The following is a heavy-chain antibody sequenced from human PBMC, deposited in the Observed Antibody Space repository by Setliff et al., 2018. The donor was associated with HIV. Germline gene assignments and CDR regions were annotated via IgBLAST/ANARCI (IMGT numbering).Heavy chain of an antibody. CDR1: GSTFSAFF. CDR3: AKRRSRYGSGSSYPLDL. V-gene: IGHV3-23*01. D-gene: IGHD3-10*01. CDR2: ISGSGNTT. J-gene: IGHJ5*02. Sequence: PGGSLRLSCEASGSTFSAFFMTWVRLAPGKGLEWVAGISGSGNTTFHSDSLRGRFVASRDNSRNRLHLQMNSLRVEDTAVYFCAKRRSRYGSGSSYPLDLWGPGTLVTVSS.